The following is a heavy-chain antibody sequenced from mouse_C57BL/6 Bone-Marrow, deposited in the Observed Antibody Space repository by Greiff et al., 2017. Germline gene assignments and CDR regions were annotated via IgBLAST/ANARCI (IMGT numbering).Heavy chain of an antibody. V-gene: IGHV1-81*01. CDR3: ARSRIYYDAMDY. CDR1: GYTFTSYG. CDR2: IFPRSGNT. D-gene: IGHD2-1*01. J-gene: IGHJ4*01. Sequence: VKLKQSGAELARPGASVKLSCKASGYTFTSYGISWVKQRTGQGLEWIGEIFPRSGNTYYNEKFKGKATLTAAKSSSTAYMKLRSLTSDDSAVYFCARSRIYYDAMDYWGQGTSVTVSS.